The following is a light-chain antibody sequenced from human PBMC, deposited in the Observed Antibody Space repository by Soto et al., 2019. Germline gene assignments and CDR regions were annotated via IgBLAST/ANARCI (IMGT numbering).Light chain of an antibody. CDR2: DVS. CDR1: SSDVGAYNL. J-gene: IGLJ3*02. Sequence: QSVLTQPASVSGSPGQSITISCTGTSSDVGAYNLVSWYQQHPGRAPKLFIFDVSNRPSGVSNRFSGSKSGNTASLTISGLQAEDEALYYCSSYTNASTLVFGGGTEVTVL. CDR3: SSYTNASTLV. V-gene: IGLV2-14*02.